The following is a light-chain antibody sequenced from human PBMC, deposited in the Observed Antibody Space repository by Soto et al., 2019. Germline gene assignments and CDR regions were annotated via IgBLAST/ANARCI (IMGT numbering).Light chain of an antibody. CDR3: QQTYSPTWT. CDR2: KAS. V-gene: IGKV1-5*03. J-gene: IGKJ1*01. Sequence: DIQMTQSPSTLSASVVDKVTVTCRASEIIGTWLAWYQQKPGKAPKLLIYKASSLQSGVPSRFSGSGSGTEFTLTISSLQPDDFATYYCQQTYSPTWTCGQGTKGDIK. CDR1: EIIGTW.